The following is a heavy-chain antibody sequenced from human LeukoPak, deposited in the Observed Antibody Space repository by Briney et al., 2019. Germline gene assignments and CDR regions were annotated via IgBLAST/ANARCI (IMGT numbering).Heavy chain of an antibody. Sequence: SETLSLTCAVYGGSFSGYYWSWIRQPPGKGLEWIGEINRSGSTNYNPSLKSRVTISVDTSKNQFSLKLSSVTAADTAVYYCARLAGHSSSWYGYNWFDPWGQGTLVTVSS. V-gene: IGHV4-34*01. J-gene: IGHJ5*02. CDR3: ARLAGHSSSWYGYNWFDP. D-gene: IGHD6-13*01. CDR2: INRSGST. CDR1: GGSFSGYY.